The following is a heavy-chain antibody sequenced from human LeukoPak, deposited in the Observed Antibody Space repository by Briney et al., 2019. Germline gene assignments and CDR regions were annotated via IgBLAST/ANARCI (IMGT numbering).Heavy chain of an antibody. CDR2: IYPGDSDT. CDR3: AAGTYSYYFEN. CDR1: GYTFTAYW. J-gene: IGHJ4*02. D-gene: IGHD3-10*01. Sequence: GESLKISCNGSGYTFTAYWIGWVRQMPGKGLEWMGIIYPGDSDTKYSPSFQGQVTISADKSISTAYPHWSSLKASDTAMYYCAAGTYSYYFENWGQGTLVTVSS. V-gene: IGHV5-51*01.